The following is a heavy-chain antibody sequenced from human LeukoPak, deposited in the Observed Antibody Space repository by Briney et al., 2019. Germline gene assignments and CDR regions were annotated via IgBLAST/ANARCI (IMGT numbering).Heavy chain of an antibody. CDR1: GFTFSSYE. CDR3: ARDGWEQGTNYFDY. CDR2: ISSSGSTI. Sequence: GGSLRLSCAASGFTFSSYEMNWVRQAPGKGLEWVSYISSSGSTIYYADSVKGRFTISRDNAKNSLYLQMNSLRAEDTAVYYCARDGWEQGTNYFDYWGQGTLVTVSS. D-gene: IGHD1-26*01. V-gene: IGHV3-48*03. J-gene: IGHJ4*02.